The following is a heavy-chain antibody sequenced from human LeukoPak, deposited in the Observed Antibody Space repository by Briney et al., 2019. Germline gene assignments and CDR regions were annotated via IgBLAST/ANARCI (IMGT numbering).Heavy chain of an antibody. J-gene: IGHJ4*02. CDR3: AKLTSGWLEDF. D-gene: IGHD6-19*01. Sequence: PGGSLSLFCAASGFTFISYAMTWVRQAPGKGLEWVSAISESDDTYYVDSVKGRFTISRDFSKNTLYLQMNSLRAEDTAVYYCAKLTSGWLEDFWGQGTLVTVSS. CDR1: GFTFISYA. V-gene: IGHV3-23*01. CDR2: ISESDDT.